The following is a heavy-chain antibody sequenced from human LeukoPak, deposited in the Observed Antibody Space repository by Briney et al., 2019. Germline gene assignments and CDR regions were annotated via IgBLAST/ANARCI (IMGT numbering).Heavy chain of an antibody. CDR2: ISDTSGNT. CDR1: GFTFSTYA. D-gene: IGHD1/OR15-1a*01. V-gene: IGHV3-23*01. J-gene: IGHJ4*02. CDR3: AKGRTNDY. Sequence: GGSLRLSCAASGFTFSTYAMSWVRQTPERGLEWVSAISDTSGNTFYADSVKGRFTISRDNSKNTLYLQMNSLRAEDTAIYYCAKGRTNDYWGQGTLVTVSS.